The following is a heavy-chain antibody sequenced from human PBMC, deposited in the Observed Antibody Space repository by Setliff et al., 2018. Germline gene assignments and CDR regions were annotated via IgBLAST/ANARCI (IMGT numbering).Heavy chain of an antibody. Sequence: PSETLSLTCTVSGGSISSHYWSWIRQPPGKGLEWIGSIYYSGSTNCNPSLKSRVTISVDTSKNQFSLKLSSVTAADTAVYYCAREVNIQNIVVVPAATFDPWGQGTLVTVSS. J-gene: IGHJ5*02. V-gene: IGHV4-59*11. CDR3: AREVNIQNIVVVPAATFDP. D-gene: IGHD2-2*01. CDR2: IYYSGST. CDR1: GGSISSHY.